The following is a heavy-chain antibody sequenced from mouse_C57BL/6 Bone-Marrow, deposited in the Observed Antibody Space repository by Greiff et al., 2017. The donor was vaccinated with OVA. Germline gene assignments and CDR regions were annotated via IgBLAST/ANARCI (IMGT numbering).Heavy chain of an antibody. CDR2: ISDGGSYT. CDR1: GFTFSSYA. Sequence: EVKLVESGGGLVKPGGSLKLSCAASGFTFSSYAMSWVRQTPEKRLEWVATISDGGSYTYYPDNVKGRFTISRDNAKNNLYLQMSHLKSEDTAMYYCASLYYWGQGTLVTVSA. V-gene: IGHV5-4*03. J-gene: IGHJ3*01. D-gene: IGHD6-1*01. CDR3: ASLYY.